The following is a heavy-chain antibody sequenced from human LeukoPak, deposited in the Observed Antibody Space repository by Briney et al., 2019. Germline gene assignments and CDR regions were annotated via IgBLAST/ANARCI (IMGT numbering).Heavy chain of an antibody. CDR1: GFTFSGSS. D-gene: IGHD2-21*01. CDR2: IRSKANSYAT. J-gene: IGHJ4*02. Sequence: GGSLRLSCAASGFTFSGSSMHWVRQASGKGLEWVGRIRSKANSYATAYTASVKGRFTISRDDSKNTTYLQMNSLKTEDTAVYYCTTDPGCGGDCYDYWGQGTLVTVSS. CDR3: TTDPGCGGDCYDY. V-gene: IGHV3-73*01.